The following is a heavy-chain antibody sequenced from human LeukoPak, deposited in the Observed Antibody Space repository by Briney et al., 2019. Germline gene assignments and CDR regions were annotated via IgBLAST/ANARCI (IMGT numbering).Heavy chain of an antibody. CDR3: AGGLQLVRFDY. V-gene: IGHV4-59*08. Sequence: SETLSLTCTVSGGSISSYYRSWIRQPPGKGLEWIGYIYYSGSTNYNPSLKSRVTISVDTSKNQFSLKLSSVTAADTAVYYCAGGLQLVRFDYWGQGTLVTVSS. D-gene: IGHD6-6*01. CDR1: GGSISSYY. J-gene: IGHJ4*02. CDR2: IYYSGST.